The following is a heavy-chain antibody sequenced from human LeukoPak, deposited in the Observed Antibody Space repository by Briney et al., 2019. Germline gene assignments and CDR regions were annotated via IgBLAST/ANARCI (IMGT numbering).Heavy chain of an antibody. J-gene: IGHJ2*01. Sequence: SETLSLTCTVSGGSINTPNYYWGWIRQTPGKGLEWIGNIFYSGGTYYSPSLTSRVTISVDTSKNQFSLKLSSVTAADTAVYYCARDMERVMITFGGPKRYFDLWGRGTLVTVSS. D-gene: IGHD3-16*01. V-gene: IGHV4-39*07. CDR3: ARDMERVMITFGGPKRYFDL. CDR2: IFYSGGT. CDR1: GGSINTPNYY.